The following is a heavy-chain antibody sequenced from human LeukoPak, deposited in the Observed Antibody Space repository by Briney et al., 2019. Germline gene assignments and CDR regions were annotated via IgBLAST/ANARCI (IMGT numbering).Heavy chain of an antibody. CDR1: GFSLTSNGVG. CDR2: IYWDDEK. V-gene: IGHV2-5*02. D-gene: IGHD2/OR15-2a*01. J-gene: IGHJ4*02. CDR3: AHLYFYSTPGQSRTFDY. Sequence: ESGPTLVKPTQTLTLTCTFSGFSLTSNGVGVGWIRQSPGKALEGLALIYWDDEKRYSPSLRTRITITKDTSRRQVVLTLRNMDPVDTGTYYCAHLYFYSTPGQSRTFDYWGQGTLVTVSS.